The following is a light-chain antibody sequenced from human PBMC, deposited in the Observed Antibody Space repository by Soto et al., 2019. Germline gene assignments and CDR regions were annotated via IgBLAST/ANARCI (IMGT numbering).Light chain of an antibody. V-gene: IGLV1-47*01. CDR1: DSAIGGNY. J-gene: IGLJ2*01. Sequence: QSVLTQPPSVSGTPGQTVTISCSGTDSAIGGNYVYWYQQIPRTDPRLPISRNKQRPSRVPDRFSASNSVTSDSLAISGLRPQDDAAYYYALCYDSLTGPVVFGGGTKLTVL. CDR3: ALCYDSLTGPVV. CDR2: RNK.